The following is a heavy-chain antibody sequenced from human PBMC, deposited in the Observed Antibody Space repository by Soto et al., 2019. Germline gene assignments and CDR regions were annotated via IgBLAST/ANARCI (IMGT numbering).Heavy chain of an antibody. CDR2: ISGSGGST. J-gene: IGHJ6*02. Sequence: GGSLRLSCAASGFTFSSYAMSWVRQAPGKGLEWVSAISGSGGSTYYADSVKGRFTISRDNSKNTLYLQMNSLRAEDTAVYYCAKYRVAGTDYYYYGTDVWGQGTTVTVSS. D-gene: IGHD6-19*01. CDR1: GFTFSSYA. V-gene: IGHV3-23*01. CDR3: AKYRVAGTDYYYYGTDV.